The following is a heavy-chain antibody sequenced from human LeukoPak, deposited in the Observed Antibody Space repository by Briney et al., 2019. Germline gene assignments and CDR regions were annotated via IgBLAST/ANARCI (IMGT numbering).Heavy chain of an antibody. Sequence: SETLSLTCTVSGGSISSGSYYWTWIRQSPEKGLEWIGEINHGGLTSYNPSLESRLTLLVDTSKNQFSLNLRSVTAADTAVYFCARARAFVWGSYRYIPYYFDPWGQGTLVTVSS. V-gene: IGHV4-39*07. CDR3: ARARAFVWGSYRYIPYYFDP. CDR2: INHGGLT. CDR1: GGSISSGSYY. D-gene: IGHD3-16*02. J-gene: IGHJ5*02.